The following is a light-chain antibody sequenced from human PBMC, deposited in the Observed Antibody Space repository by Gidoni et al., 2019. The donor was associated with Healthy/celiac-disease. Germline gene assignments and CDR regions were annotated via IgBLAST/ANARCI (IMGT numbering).Light chain of an antibody. Sequence: QSALPQPPSASGSPGQSVTIACTGTSSDVGGYNYVSWYQQHPGKAPKLMIYEVSKRPSGVPDRFSGSKSGNTASLTVSGLQAEDEADYYCSSYAGSKDVVFGGGTKLTVL. CDR2: EVS. J-gene: IGLJ2*01. V-gene: IGLV2-8*01. CDR1: SSDVGGYNY. CDR3: SSYAGSKDVV.